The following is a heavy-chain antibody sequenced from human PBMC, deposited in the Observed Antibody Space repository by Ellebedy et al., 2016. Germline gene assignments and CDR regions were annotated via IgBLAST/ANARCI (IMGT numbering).Heavy chain of an antibody. Sequence: SETLSLTCTVSGGSISSSSYYWGWIRQPPGKGLEWIGSIYYSGSTYYNPSLKSRVTISVDTSKNQFSLKLSSVTAADTAVYYCARRVGEAVAGSEVYYYYGMDVWGQGTTVTVSS. CDR1: GGSISSSSYY. D-gene: IGHD6-19*01. J-gene: IGHJ6*02. CDR3: ARRVGEAVAGSEVYYYYGMDV. CDR2: IYYSGST. V-gene: IGHV4-39*01.